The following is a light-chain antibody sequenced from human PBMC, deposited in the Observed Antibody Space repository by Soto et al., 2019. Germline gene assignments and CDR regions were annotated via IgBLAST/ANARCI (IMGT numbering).Light chain of an antibody. CDR2: KAS. V-gene: IGKV1-5*03. Sequence: DIQMTQSPSTLSASVGDRITITCRASQSISSWLAWYQQKPGKAPNLLIYKASTLKSGVPPRFSGSGSGADFTLTITSLQPDDFATYYCKQYDTYPLTVGGGTKVEIK. CDR1: QSISSW. J-gene: IGKJ4*01. CDR3: KQYDTYPLT.